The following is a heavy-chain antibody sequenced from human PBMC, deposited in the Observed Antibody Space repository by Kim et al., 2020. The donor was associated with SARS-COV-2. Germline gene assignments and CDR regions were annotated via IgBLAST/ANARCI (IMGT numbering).Heavy chain of an antibody. J-gene: IGHJ4*02. CDR2: VNAGNGNT. V-gene: IGHV1-3*01. CDR3: ARGANLWFGED. D-gene: IGHD3-10*01. CDR1: GYTFTSYA. Sequence: ASVKVSCKASGYTFTSYAMHWVRQAPGQRLAWMGWVNAGNGNTKYSQKFQGRVTITRDTSASTAYMELSSLRSEDTAIYYCARGANLWFGEDWGQGTLLTVSS.